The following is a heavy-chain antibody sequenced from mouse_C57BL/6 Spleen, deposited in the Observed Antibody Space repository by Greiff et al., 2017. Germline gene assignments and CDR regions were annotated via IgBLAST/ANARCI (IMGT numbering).Heavy chain of an antibody. CDR3: ARRDYYGSSYWYFDV. J-gene: IGHJ1*03. CDR1: GFTFSDYY. CDR2: INYDGSST. D-gene: IGHD1-1*01. Sequence: DVQLVESEGGLVQPGSSMKLSCTASGFTFSDYYMAWVRQVPEKGLEWVANINYDGSSTYYLDSLKSRFIISRDNAKNILYLQMSSLKSEDTATYYCARRDYYGSSYWYFDVWGTGTTVTVSS. V-gene: IGHV5-16*01.